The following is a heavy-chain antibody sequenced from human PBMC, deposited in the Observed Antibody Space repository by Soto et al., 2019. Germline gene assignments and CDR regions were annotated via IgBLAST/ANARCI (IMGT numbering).Heavy chain of an antibody. CDR2: ISGSGGST. CDR1: GFTFSSYA. V-gene: IGHV3-23*01. Sequence: GGSLRLSCAASGFTFSSYAMSWVRQAPGKGLEWVSAISGSGGSTYYADSVKGRFTISRDNSKNTLYLQMTSLRAEDTPVYYWAKGAVIVLVPAAMDKGSSNFLHPHYGMDVWGQGTTVTVSS. CDR3: AKGAVIVLVPAAMDKGSSNFLHPHYGMDV. J-gene: IGHJ6*02. D-gene: IGHD2-2*01.